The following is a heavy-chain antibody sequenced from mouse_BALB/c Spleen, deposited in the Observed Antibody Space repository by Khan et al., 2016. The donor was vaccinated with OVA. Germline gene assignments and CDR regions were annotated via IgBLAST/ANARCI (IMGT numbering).Heavy chain of an antibody. J-gene: IGHJ3*01. CDR3: ASHLTGSFAY. D-gene: IGHD4-1*01. Sequence: DVKLVESGGDLVKPGGSLKLSCAASGFTFSSYSMSWVRQTPDKRLEWVATISSGGDYNYYPDNVKGRFTISRDNAKNTLYLQMSILTSADTAMYYCASHLTGSFAYWGQGTLVTVSA. CDR1: GFTFSSYS. V-gene: IGHV5-6*02. CDR2: ISSGGDYN.